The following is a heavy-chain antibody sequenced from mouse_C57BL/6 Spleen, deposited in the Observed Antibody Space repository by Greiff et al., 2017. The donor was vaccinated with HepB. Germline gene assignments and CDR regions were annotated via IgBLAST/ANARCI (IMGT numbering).Heavy chain of an antibody. V-gene: IGHV1-76*01. CDR1: GYTFTDYY. CDR2: IYPGSGNT. D-gene: IGHD4-1*01. Sequence: VQLQQSGAELVRPGASVKLSCKASGYTFTDYYINWVKQRPGQGLEWIARIYPGSGNTYYNEKFKGKATLTAEKSSSTAYMQLSSLTSEDSAVYFCASRKIWDDYAMDYWGQGTSVTVSS. CDR3: ASRKIWDDYAMDY. J-gene: IGHJ4*01.